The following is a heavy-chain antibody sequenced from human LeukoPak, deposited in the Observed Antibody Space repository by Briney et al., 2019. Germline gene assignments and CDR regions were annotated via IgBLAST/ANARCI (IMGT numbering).Heavy chain of an antibody. V-gene: IGHV3-21*01. CDR2: ISSSSSYI. CDR1: GFTFSSYS. J-gene: IGHJ4*02. D-gene: IGHD4-17*01. CDR3: ARDLLLTTVTNSGRDY. Sequence: PGGSLRLSCAASGFTFSSYSMNWVRQAPGKGLEWVSSISSSSSYIYYADSVKGRFTISRDNAKNSLYLQMNSLRAEDTAVYYCARDLLLTTVTNSGRDYWGQGTLVTVSS.